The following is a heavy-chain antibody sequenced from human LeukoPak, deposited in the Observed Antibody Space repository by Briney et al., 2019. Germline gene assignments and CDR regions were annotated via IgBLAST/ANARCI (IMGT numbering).Heavy chain of an antibody. CDR3: AKRLGDPRAFDY. CDR2: ISGSSGTM. CDR1: GFTFSNYA. V-gene: IGHV3-23*01. Sequence: GGSLRLSCAASGFTFSNYAMNWVRQAPGKGLEWVAGISGSSGTMNYAAPVKGRFTISRDNSRNTLYLQMNSLRADDTAVYYCAKRLGDPRAFDYWGQGTLVTVSS. D-gene: IGHD2-21*02. J-gene: IGHJ4*02.